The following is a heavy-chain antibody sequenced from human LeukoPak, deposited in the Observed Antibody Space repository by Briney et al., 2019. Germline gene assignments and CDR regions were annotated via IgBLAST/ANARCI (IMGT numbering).Heavy chain of an antibody. Sequence: SETLSPTSAVSRVSPCIFNWGGGSQPPGKRQEWIGYIYYTGSTNYNPSLKSRVTISVDTTKNQFSLKLSTVTDADMAVYYCARRYDDFWSGSPLGYWGQGTLVTVSS. CDR3: ARRYDDFWSGSPLGY. CDR1: RVSPCIFN. V-gene: IGHV4-59*12. J-gene: IGHJ4*02. D-gene: IGHD3-3*01. CDR2: IYYTGST.